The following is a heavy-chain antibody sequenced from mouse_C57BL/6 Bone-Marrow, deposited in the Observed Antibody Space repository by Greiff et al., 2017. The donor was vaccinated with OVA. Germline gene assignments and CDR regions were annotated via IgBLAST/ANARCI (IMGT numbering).Heavy chain of an antibody. J-gene: IGHJ3*01. CDR2: IYPRSGNT. Sequence: VQLQQSGAELARPGASVKLSCKASGYTFTSYGISWVKQRTGQGLEWIGAIYPRSGNTYYNEKFKGKATLTADKSSSTAYMELRSLTSEDSAVYFCARFRDWGQGTLVTVSA. CDR1: GYTFTSYG. V-gene: IGHV1-81*01. CDR3: ARFRD.